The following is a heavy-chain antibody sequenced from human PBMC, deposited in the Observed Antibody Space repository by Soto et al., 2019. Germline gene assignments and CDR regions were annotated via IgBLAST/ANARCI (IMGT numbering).Heavy chain of an antibody. J-gene: IGHJ6*02. D-gene: IGHD2-21*02. V-gene: IGHV2-5*02. CDR2: IYWDDDK. CDR1: GLSLSTTGVG. Sequence: QITLKESGPTLVQPTQTLTLTCTFSGLSLSTTGVGVAWIRQPPGKAVEWIALIYWDDDKRYSPSLKSRLTITKDPAKNQVVLTMTNMDPVDTATSYCVQSRCGGDCLQAYSSHSYYGLDVWGQGTTVTVSS. CDR3: VQSRCGGDCLQAYSSHSYYGLDV.